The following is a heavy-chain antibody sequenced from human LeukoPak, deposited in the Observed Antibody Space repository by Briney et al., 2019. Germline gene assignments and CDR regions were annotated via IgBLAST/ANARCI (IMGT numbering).Heavy chain of an antibody. CDR1: GGTFSSYA. Sequence: GASVKVSCKASGGTFSSYAISWVRQAPGQGLEWMGGIIPIFGTANYAQKFQGRVTITADKSTSTAYMELSSLRSEDTAVYYCARVYYDFWSGYAEIYYWGQGSLVTVSS. D-gene: IGHD3-3*01. J-gene: IGHJ4*02. V-gene: IGHV1-69*06. CDR3: ARVYYDFWSGYAEIYY. CDR2: IIPIFGTA.